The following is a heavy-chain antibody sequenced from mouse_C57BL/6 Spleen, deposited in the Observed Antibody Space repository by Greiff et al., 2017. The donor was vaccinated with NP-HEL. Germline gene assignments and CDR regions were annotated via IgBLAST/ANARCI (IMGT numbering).Heavy chain of an antibody. D-gene: IGHD2-4*01. CDR1: GYAFSSYW. CDR3: ARNYDRPIYAMDY. J-gene: IGHJ4*01. Sequence: QVQLQQSGAELVKPGASVKISCKASGYAFSSYWMNWVKQRPGKGLEWIGQIYPGDGDTNYNGTFKGKATLTADKSSSTAYIQLSSLTSEDSAVYFCARNYDRPIYAMDYWGQGTSVTVSS. CDR2: IYPGDGDT. V-gene: IGHV1-80*01.